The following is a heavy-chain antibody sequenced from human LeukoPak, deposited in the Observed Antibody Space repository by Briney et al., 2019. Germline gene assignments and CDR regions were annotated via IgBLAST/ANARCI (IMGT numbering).Heavy chain of an antibody. Sequence: SVKVSCKASGFTFTSSAVQWVRQARGQRLEWIGWIVVGSGNTNYAQKLQERVTITRDMSTSTAYMELSSLRSEDTAVYYCAAEIGDSGSYLYYFDYWGQGTLVTVSS. CDR2: IVVGSGNT. J-gene: IGHJ4*02. CDR3: AAEIGDSGSYLYYFDY. CDR1: GFTFTSSA. V-gene: IGHV1-58*01. D-gene: IGHD1-26*01.